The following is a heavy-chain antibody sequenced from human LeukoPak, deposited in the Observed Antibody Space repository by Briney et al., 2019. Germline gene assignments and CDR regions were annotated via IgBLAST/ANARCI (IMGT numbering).Heavy chain of an antibody. D-gene: IGHD6-19*01. CDR2: IYYSGST. Sequence: SETLSLTCTVSGGSVSSGSYYWSWIRQPPGKGLEWIGYIYYSGSTNYNPSLKSRVTISVDTSKNQFSLKLSSVTAADTAVYYCAREAVAGTSPPDYWGQGTLVTVSS. J-gene: IGHJ4*02. CDR3: AREAVAGTSPPDY. V-gene: IGHV4-61*01. CDR1: GGSVSSGSYY.